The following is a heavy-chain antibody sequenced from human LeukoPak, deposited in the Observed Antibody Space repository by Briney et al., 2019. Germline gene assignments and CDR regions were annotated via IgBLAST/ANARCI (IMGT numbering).Heavy chain of an antibody. CDR2: ISGSGGST. V-gene: IGHV3-23*01. CDR1: GFTFSSYA. J-gene: IGHJ6*03. CDR3: AKRRGLELLYYYYMDV. D-gene: IGHD1-7*01. Sequence: GGSLRLSCAASGFTFSSYAMTWVRQAPGKGLEWVSAISGSGGSTYYADSVKSRFTISRDNSKNTLFLQMNSLRAEDTAVYYCAKRRGLELLYYYYMDVWGKGTTVTVSS.